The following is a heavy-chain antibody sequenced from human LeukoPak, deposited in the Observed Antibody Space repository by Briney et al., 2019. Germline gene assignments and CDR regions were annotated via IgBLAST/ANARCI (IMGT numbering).Heavy chain of an antibody. CDR3: AKAGQDFWSNLPFDY. V-gene: IGHV3-23*01. CDR2: ISGSGGST. CDR1: GFTFSSYA. Sequence: PGGSLRLSCAASGFTFSSYAMSWVRQAPGKGLEWVSAISGSGGSTYYADSVKGRFTISRDNSKNTLYLQMNSLRAEDTAVYYCAKAGQDFWSNLPFDYWGQGTLVTVSS. D-gene: IGHD3-3*01. J-gene: IGHJ4*02.